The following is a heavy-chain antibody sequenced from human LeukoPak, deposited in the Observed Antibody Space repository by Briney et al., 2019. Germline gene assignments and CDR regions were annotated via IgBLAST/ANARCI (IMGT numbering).Heavy chain of an antibody. V-gene: IGHV3-30*04. Sequence: GGSLRLSCAASGFTFSDYAMHWVRQAPGKGLEWVAVISYDGSNTFYADSVKGRFTISRDNSKNTLYLQVNSLRAEDTAVYYCAKDPHSSGWYFTAFDYWGQGTLVTVSS. CDR2: ISYDGSNT. J-gene: IGHJ4*02. CDR1: GFTFSDYA. D-gene: IGHD6-19*01. CDR3: AKDPHSSGWYFTAFDY.